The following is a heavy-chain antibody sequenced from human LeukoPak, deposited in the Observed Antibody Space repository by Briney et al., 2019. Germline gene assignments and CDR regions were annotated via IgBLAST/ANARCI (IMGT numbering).Heavy chain of an antibody. J-gene: IGHJ4*02. V-gene: IGHV1-8*01. CDR3: ATTYSGYCSSTSCFDY. CDR1: GYTLTSYD. Sequence: GASVKVSCKASGYTLTSYDINWVRQATGQGLEWMGWMNPNSGNTGYAQKFQGRVTMTRNTSISTAYMELSSLRSEDTAVYYCATTYSGYCSSTSCFDYWGQGTLVTVSS. CDR2: MNPNSGNT. D-gene: IGHD2-2*01.